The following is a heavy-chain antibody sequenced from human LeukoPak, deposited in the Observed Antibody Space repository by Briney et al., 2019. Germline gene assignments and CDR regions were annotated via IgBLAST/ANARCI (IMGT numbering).Heavy chain of an antibody. J-gene: IGHJ3*02. Sequence: PGGSLRHSCAASRFRFEGYAMHWVRQAPGKGLEWVSLISGDGTFTYYADSVKGRFPISRDNTKNSLYLQMNSLRADDTALYYCVKDNFCPECAFDIWGQGTRVAASS. V-gene: IGHV3-43*02. CDR1: RFRFEGYA. CDR2: ISGDGTFT. D-gene: IGHD3-3*01. CDR3: VKDNFCPECAFDI.